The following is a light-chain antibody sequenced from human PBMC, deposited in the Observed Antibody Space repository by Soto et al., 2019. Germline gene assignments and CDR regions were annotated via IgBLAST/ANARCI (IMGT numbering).Light chain of an antibody. CDR1: SNDVGGFNF. V-gene: IGLV2-14*01. CDR2: EVT. CDR3: SSYISITTLFV. Sequence: QSVLTQPVSVSGSPGQSITISCTGTSNDVGGFNFVSWFQRHPGKAPKLIIYEVTHRPSGISSRFSGSKSGNTASLTISGLQAEDEADYFCSSYISITTLFVFGTGTKATVL. J-gene: IGLJ1*01.